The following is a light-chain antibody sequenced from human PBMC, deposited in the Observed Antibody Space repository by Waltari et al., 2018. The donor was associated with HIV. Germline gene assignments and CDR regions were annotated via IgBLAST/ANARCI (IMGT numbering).Light chain of an antibody. CDR1: DIGARR. Sequence: SYVLTQPPSVSVAPGQTANITCGGEDIGARRVHWYQQRPGQVPVLVVYDDSDRPSGIPERLSGSNSGNRATLTISRVEAGDEADYYCQVWDANSDHLVVFGGGTKLTVL. V-gene: IGLV3-21*02. CDR2: DDS. J-gene: IGLJ2*01. CDR3: QVWDANSDHLVV.